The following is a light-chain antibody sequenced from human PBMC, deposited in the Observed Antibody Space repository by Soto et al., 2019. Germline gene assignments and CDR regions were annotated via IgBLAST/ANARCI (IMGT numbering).Light chain of an antibody. CDR2: KAS. J-gene: IGKJ1*01. CDR3: QQYQSYPWT. Sequence: DFQMTQSPSVLSASVGDRVTITCRASQSISDWLAWYQQKPGKAPKLLIFKASSLKSGVPSRFSGSRSGTTYTLTISSLKPGDFATYFCQQYQSYPWTFGQGTKVDIK. CDR1: QSISDW. V-gene: IGKV1-5*03.